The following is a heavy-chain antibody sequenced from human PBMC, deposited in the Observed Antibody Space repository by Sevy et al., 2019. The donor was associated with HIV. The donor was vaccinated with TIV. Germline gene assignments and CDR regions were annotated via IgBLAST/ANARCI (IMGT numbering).Heavy chain of an antibody. J-gene: IGHJ3*02. Sequence: GGSLRLSCAASGFTFSSYSMNWVRQAPGKGLEWVSSISSSSSYIYYADSVKGRFTISRDNAKNSLYLQMNSLGAEDTAVYYCARDFGYCSGGSCYRPDAFDIWGQGTMVTVSS. CDR3: ARDFGYCSGGSCYRPDAFDI. CDR1: GFTFSSYS. V-gene: IGHV3-21*01. D-gene: IGHD2-15*01. CDR2: ISSSSSYI.